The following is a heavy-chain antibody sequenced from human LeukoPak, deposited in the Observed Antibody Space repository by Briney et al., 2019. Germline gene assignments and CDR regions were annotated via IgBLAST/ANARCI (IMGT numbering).Heavy chain of an antibody. CDR1: GGSISSSNW. V-gene: IGHV4-4*02. CDR3: ARLTYSSSWYPRCFDY. J-gene: IGHJ4*02. CDR2: IYHSGST. D-gene: IGHD6-13*01. Sequence: SGTLSLTCAVSGGSISSSNWWSWVRQPPGKGLEWIGEIYHSGSTNYNPSLKSRVTTSVDKSKNQFSLKLSSVTAADTAVYYCARLTYSSSWYPRCFDYWGQGTLVTVSS.